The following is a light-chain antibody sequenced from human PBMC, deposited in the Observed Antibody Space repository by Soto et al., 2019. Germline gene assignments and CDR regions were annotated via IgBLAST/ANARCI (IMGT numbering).Light chain of an antibody. CDR3: QQYDTLPRT. Sequence: DIQMTQSPSSLSASVGDRVTITCRASRGINNYLSWFQQKPGKAPKSLIYAAFSLHTGVPSKFSGNASGTDFTLTISSLQPEDCATYYCQQYDTLPRTFGQGTKVEIK. V-gene: IGKV1-16*02. CDR1: RGINNY. J-gene: IGKJ1*01. CDR2: AAF.